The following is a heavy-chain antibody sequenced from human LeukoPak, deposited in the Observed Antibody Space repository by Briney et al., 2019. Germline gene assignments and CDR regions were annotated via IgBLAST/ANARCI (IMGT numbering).Heavy chain of an antibody. CDR2: IATAGVS. CDR1: GFTLSSYD. D-gene: IGHD6-19*01. J-gene: IGHJ4*02. CDR3: VRGGYGTGWSYFDY. V-gene: IGHV3-13*01. Sequence: GGSLRLSCAASGFTLSSYDMHWVRQVTGKSLEWVSAIATAGVSSYADSVKGRFIISRENAKNSLYLQMNSLRVGDTAVYYCVRGGYGTGWSYFDYWGQGTLVTVSS.